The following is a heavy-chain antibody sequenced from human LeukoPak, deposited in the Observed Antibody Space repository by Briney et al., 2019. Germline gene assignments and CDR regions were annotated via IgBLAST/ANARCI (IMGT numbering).Heavy chain of an antibody. CDR2: ITTSSSYI. Sequence: GGSLRLSCAASGFTFSSYAMNWVRQAPGKGLEWVSSITTSSSYIYYADSVKGRFTISRDNAKNSLYLHMNSLRAEDTAVYYCARYRFVVGATDSFDIWGQGTMVTVSS. D-gene: IGHD1-26*01. CDR1: GFTFSSYA. J-gene: IGHJ3*02. CDR3: ARYRFVVGATDSFDI. V-gene: IGHV3-21*01.